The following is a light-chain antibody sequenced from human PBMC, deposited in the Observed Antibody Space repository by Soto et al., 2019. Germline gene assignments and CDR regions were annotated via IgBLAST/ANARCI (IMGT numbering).Light chain of an antibody. Sequence: EIVLARSPVTLSISPGERATLSCRASQSVSTSLAWYQQKPGQAPRLLIYDASSRATGIPARFNGSGSGTDFSLTISSLEPVDFAVYYCQQRSNWPQITFGQGTRLEIK. CDR3: QQRSNWPQIT. J-gene: IGKJ5*01. CDR1: QSVSTS. CDR2: DAS. V-gene: IGKV3-11*01.